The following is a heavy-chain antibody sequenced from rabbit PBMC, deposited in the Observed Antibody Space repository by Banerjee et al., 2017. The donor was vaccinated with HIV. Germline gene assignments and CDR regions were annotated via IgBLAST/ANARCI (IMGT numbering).Heavy chain of an antibody. V-gene: IGHV1S45*01. CDR1: GFSFSGGYN. Sequence: QEQLEESGGGLVKPEASLTLTCTASGFSFSGGYNMCWVRQAPGKGLEWIACIYTGSSGSTAYASWAKGRFTISTASATTVTLQMTSLTAADTATYFCARSTSAAYDLWGQGTLVTVS. D-gene: IGHD6-1*01. J-gene: IGHJ6*01. CDR2: IYTGSSGST. CDR3: ARSTSAAYDL.